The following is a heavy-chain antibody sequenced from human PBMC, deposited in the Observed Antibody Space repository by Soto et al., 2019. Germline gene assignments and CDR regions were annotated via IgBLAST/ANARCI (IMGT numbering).Heavy chain of an antibody. Sequence: QVQLVQSGAEVKKPGASVKVSCKASGYTFISYGISWVRQAPGQGLEWMGWISAYNGNTNYAQKLQGRVTMTTDTSTSTAYMELRSLRSDDTAVYYCARSKYCSGGSCSNSRFDPWGQGTLVTVSS. V-gene: IGHV1-18*01. J-gene: IGHJ5*02. D-gene: IGHD2-15*01. CDR1: GYTFISYG. CDR2: ISAYNGNT. CDR3: ARSKYCSGGSCSNSRFDP.